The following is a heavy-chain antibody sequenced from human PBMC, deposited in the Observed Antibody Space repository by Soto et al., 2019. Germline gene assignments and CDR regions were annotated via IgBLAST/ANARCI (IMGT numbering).Heavy chain of an antibody. V-gene: IGHV6-1*01. D-gene: IGHD3-22*01. CDR2: TLYRSKWSY. J-gene: IGHJ4*02. CDR3: SRDEMIKRFDY. Sequence: PSQTLSLTCAISGDSVSSNSVAWNWIRQSPSRGLEWLGRTLYRSKWSYDYADSVKSRISVNPDTPKNQFSLQLSSVTPDDTAVYYCSRDEMIKRFDYWGQGTLVTVSS. CDR1: GDSVSSNSVA.